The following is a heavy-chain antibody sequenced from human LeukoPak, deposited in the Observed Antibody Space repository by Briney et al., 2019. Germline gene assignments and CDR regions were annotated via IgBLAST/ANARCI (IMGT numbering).Heavy chain of an antibody. CDR3: ARAFISGWMDAFDI. V-gene: IGHV4-59*01. CDR2: IYYNGSP. Sequence: SETLSLTCTVSGGSMSTYYWSWIRQSPGKGLEWIGYIYYNGSPTYNPSLKSRVTISVDTSNNEFSMKLTSVTAADTAVYYCARAFISGWMDAFDIWGQGTMVTVSS. D-gene: IGHD6-19*01. CDR1: GGSMSTYY. J-gene: IGHJ3*02.